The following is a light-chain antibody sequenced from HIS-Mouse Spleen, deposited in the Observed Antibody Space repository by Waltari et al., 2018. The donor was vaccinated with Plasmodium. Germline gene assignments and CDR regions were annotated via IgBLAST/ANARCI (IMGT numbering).Light chain of an antibody. CDR1: QSVSSY. CDR2: DAS. J-gene: IGKJ4*01. V-gene: IGKV3-11*01. Sequence: EIVLTQSPSTLSLSPGERATLSCRASQSVSSYLAWYQQKPGQAPRRLIYDASNRATGIPARFSGSGSETDFTLTISSLEPEDFAVYYCQQRSNWPPLTFGGGTKVEIK. CDR3: QQRSNWPPLT.